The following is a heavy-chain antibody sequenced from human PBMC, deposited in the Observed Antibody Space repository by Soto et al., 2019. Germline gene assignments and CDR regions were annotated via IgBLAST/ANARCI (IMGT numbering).Heavy chain of an antibody. Sequence: SETLSLTCTVSGGSISSSSYYWGWIRQPPGKGLEWIGSIYYSGSTYYNPSLKSRVTISVDTSKNQFSLKLSSVTAADTAVYYCARTYYDFWSGQKNWFDPWGQGTLVTVSS. CDR2: IYYSGST. J-gene: IGHJ5*02. CDR3: ARTYYDFWSGQKNWFDP. CDR1: GGSISSSSYY. D-gene: IGHD3-3*01. V-gene: IGHV4-39*01.